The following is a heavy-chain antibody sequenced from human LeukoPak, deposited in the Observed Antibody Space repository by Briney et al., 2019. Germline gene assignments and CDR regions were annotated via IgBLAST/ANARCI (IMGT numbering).Heavy chain of an antibody. Sequence: ETLSLTCTVSGGSISSSSYYWGWIRQPPGKGLEWIGSIYYSGSTYYNPSLKSRVTISVDTSKSQFSLKLSSVTAADTAVYYCAREQRYYYDSSGYHYWGQGTLVTVSS. CDR3: AREQRYYYDSSGYHY. J-gene: IGHJ4*02. V-gene: IGHV4-39*07. CDR2: IYYSGST. D-gene: IGHD3-22*01. CDR1: GGSISSSSYY.